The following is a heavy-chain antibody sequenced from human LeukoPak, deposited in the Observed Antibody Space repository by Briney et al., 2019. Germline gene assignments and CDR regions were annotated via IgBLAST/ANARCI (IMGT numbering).Heavy chain of an antibody. CDR1: GGSFSGYY. V-gene: IGHV4-34*01. CDR3: ARHSAHSSTNDAFDM. Sequence: SETLSLTCAVYGGSFSGYYWSWIRQPPGKGLEWIGEINHSGRTNYNPSLKSRVTISVDTSKNQFSLKLTSVTAADTAVYYCARHSAHSSTNDAFDMWGQGTLVIVSS. D-gene: IGHD6-13*01. CDR2: INHSGRT. J-gene: IGHJ3*02.